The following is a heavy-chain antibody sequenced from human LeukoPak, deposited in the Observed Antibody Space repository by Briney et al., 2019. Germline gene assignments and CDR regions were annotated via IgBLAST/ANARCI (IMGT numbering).Heavy chain of an antibody. V-gene: IGHV3-21*06. Sequence: GGSLRLSCAASGFTFSSYWMHWVRQAPGKGLEWVSFISKTSAKIYYGDSVRGRFTISRDNAKNSIHLQMGSLRVEDTAVYYCVRGDGDLFDFWGQGTLVSVSS. J-gene: IGHJ4*02. CDR3: VRGDGDLFDF. D-gene: IGHD4-17*01. CDR2: ISKTSAKI. CDR1: GFTFSSYW.